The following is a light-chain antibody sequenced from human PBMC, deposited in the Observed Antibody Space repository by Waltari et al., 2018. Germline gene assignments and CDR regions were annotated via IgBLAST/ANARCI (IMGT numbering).Light chain of an antibody. V-gene: IGLV1-51*01. CDR3: ATWDNSFNAGI. CDR1: GSNIGSKY. J-gene: IGLJ2*01. CDR2: DVT. Sequence: QSVLTQPPSVSAAPGQKVTISCSGSGSNIGSKYGSWYQQFPGTVPKLLIYDVTKGPSGIPDRFSGSKSGTSATLGMTGLQTGDEADYYCATWDNSFNAGIFGGGTKLTVL.